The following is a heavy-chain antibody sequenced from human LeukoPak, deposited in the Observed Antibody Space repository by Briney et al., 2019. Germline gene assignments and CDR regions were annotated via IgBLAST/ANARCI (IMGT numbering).Heavy chain of an antibody. CDR3: AKEKTMYSSGWGIIDY. Sequence: GRSLRLSCAASGFTFDDYAMHWVRQAPGKGLEWVSGISWNSDTIGYADSVKGRFTVSRDNAKDSLYLQMNSLRGEDTALYYCAKEKTMYSSGWGIIDYWGQGTLVTVTS. V-gene: IGHV3-9*01. CDR1: GFTFDDYA. CDR2: ISWNSDTI. D-gene: IGHD6-19*01. J-gene: IGHJ4*02.